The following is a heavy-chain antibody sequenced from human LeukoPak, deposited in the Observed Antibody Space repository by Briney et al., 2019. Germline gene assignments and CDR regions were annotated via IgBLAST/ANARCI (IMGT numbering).Heavy chain of an antibody. CDR3: TRAASSGPLFTYHMDV. CDR1: GESFSGYY. Sequence: SETLSLTCAVYGESFSGYYWSWIRQPPGKGLEWIGEINHSGSTNYNPSLKSRATISVDTSKNQFSLKLTSVTAADTAVYYCTRAASSGPLFTYHMDVWGKGTTVTVSS. V-gene: IGHV4-34*01. D-gene: IGHD3-22*01. J-gene: IGHJ6*03. CDR2: INHSGST.